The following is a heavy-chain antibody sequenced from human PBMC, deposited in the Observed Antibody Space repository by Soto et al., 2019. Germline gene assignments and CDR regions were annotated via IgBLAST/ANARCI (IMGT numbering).Heavy chain of an antibody. CDR3: AREGASGFGMDV. D-gene: IGHD1-26*01. V-gene: IGHV4-4*07. CDR1: GGSIRSYY. CDR2: IYTSGTT. J-gene: IGHJ6*02. Sequence: PSETLSLTCNVSGGSIRSYYWSWIRQPAGKALEWIGRIYTSGTTNYNPSLKSRATMLIDTPKNQFSLILSSVTAADTAVYYCAREGASGFGMDVWGQGTTVTVSS.